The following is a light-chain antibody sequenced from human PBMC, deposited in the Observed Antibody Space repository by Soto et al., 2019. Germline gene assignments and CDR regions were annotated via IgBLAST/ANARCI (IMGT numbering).Light chain of an antibody. V-gene: IGLV2-14*01. CDR1: TSDVGGYNY. Sequence: QSVLTQPAPVSGSPGQSITISCTGTTSDVGGYNYVSWYQQHPGKAPKPMIYEVSNRPSGVSNRFSGSKSGNTASLTISGLQAEDEADYYCSSYTSSSTLVFGGGTKLTVL. CDR2: EVS. CDR3: SSYTSSSTLV. J-gene: IGLJ2*01.